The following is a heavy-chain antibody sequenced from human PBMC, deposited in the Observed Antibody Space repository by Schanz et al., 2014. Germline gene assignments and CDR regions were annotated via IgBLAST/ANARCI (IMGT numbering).Heavy chain of an antibody. CDR3: ARDGEAAAGCDY. D-gene: IGHD6-13*01. CDR1: GYTFTSYD. V-gene: IGHV1-18*01. CDR2: ISVYHGHT. J-gene: IGHJ4*02. Sequence: QVQLVQSGAEVKKPGASVKVSCKASGYTFTSYDINWVRQATGQGLEWMGWISVYHGHTNYAEKGHGRVTMTTDTSTSTAYMELRSLRSEDTAVYYCARDGEAAAGCDYWGQGTLVTVSS.